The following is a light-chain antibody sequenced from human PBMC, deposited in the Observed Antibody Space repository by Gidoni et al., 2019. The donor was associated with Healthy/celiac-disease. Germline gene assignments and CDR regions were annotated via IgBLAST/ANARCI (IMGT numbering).Light chain of an antibody. CDR3: QQYGSSPWT. CDR2: GAS. J-gene: IGKJ1*01. CDR1: QSVRSSY. V-gene: IGKV3-20*01. Sequence: ILLTQSPGTLSLSPGERATLSCRASQSVRSSYLAWYQQKPGQAPRLLIYGASSRATGIPDRFSGSGSGTDFTLTISRLEPEDFAVYYCQQYGSSPWTFXQXTKVEIK.